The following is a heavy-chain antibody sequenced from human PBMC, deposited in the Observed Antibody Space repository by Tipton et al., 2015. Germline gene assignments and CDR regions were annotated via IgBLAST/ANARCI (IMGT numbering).Heavy chain of an antibody. CDR2: ISYTDGA. CDR1: GGSVTSGSYY. D-gene: IGHD3-10*01. Sequence: LRLSCTVSGGSVTSGSYYWSWIRQPPGKGLEWIGYISYTDGAHYNPALKSRVTISVDTSKNQFSLELTSVTAADTAVYYCARHRGVGGLADYWGRGTLVTVSS. V-gene: IGHV4-61*01. CDR3: ARHRGVGGLADY. J-gene: IGHJ4*02.